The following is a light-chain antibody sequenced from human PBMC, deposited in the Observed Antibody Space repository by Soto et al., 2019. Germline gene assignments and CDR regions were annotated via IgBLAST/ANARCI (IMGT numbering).Light chain of an antibody. Sequence: EIVLTQSPATRSLSPGERATLSCRASQSVSSYLAWYQQKPGQAPRLLIYDASNRATGIPARFSGSGSGTDFPLTISSLEPEDFAGYYCQQRSNWPPLTFGGGTKVEIK. J-gene: IGKJ4*01. CDR3: QQRSNWPPLT. V-gene: IGKV3-11*01. CDR1: QSVSSY. CDR2: DAS.